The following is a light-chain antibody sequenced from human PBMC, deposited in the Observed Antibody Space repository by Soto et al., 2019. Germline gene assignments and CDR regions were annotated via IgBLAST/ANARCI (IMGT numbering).Light chain of an antibody. Sequence: QSALTQPASVSGSPGQSITISCTGTSSDVGGYNSVSWYQQHPDKAPKLMIYDVSNRPSGVSNRFSGSKSGNTAPLTISGLQAEDEADYYCSSKTSSTTVVFGGGTKLTVL. V-gene: IGLV2-14*01. CDR1: SSDVGGYNS. J-gene: IGLJ3*02. CDR2: DVS. CDR3: SSKTSSTTVV.